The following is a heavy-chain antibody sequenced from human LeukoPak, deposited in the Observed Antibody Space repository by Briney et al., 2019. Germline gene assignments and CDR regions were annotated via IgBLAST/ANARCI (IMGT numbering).Heavy chain of an antibody. Sequence: GGSLRPSCAASGFTFSNYAMSWVRQAPGRGLEWVSTISGGGVTTYCADSAKGRFTISRDNSKNTLYLQMNSLRAEDTAVYYCPRQSYATGWNPFDYWGRGILVTVSS. V-gene: IGHV3-23*01. D-gene: IGHD1-1*01. J-gene: IGHJ4*02. CDR1: GFTFSNYA. CDR2: ISGGGVTT. CDR3: PRQSYATGWNPFDY.